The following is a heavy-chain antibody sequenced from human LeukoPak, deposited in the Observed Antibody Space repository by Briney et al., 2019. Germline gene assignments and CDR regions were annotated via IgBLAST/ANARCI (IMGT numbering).Heavy chain of an antibody. J-gene: IGHJ6*02. CDR1: GFTFSSYA. CDR3: AKAAYCSSTSCSDEYYYYYYGMDV. V-gene: IGHV3-23*01. CDR2: ISDSGGST. D-gene: IGHD2-2*01. Sequence: GGSLRLSCAASGFTFSSYAMSWVRQAPGKGLEWVSAISDSGGSTYYADSVKGRFTISRDNSKNTLYLQMNSLRAEDTAVYYCAKAAYCSSTSCSDEYYYYYYGMDVWGQGTTVTVSS.